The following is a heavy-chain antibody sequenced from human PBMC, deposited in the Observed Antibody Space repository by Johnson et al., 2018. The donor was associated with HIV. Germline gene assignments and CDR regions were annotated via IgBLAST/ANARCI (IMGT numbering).Heavy chain of an antibody. Sequence: ELLVESGGGVVRPGGSLRLSCAASGFTFDDYALTLVRQAPGKGLEWVSGLNWNGGSTRYADSVNGRFTISRDNAKNSLYLQMNSLRGEDTALYYCGRDPLYCTGGRCHPDAVAIWGQGTLVTVSS. CDR1: GFTFDDYA. CDR2: LNWNGGST. CDR3: GRDPLYCTGGRCHPDAVAI. D-gene: IGHD2-8*02. J-gene: IGHJ3*02. V-gene: IGHV3-20*04.